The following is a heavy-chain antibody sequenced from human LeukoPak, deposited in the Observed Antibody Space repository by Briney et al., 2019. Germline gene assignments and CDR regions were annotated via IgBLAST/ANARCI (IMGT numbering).Heavy chain of an antibody. CDR1: GGSFSGYY. CDR2: INHSGST. J-gene: IGHJ5*02. D-gene: IGHD3-10*01. Sequence: SETLSLTCAVYGGSFSGYYWSWIRQPPGKGLEWIGEINHSGSTNYNPSLKSRVTISVGTSKNQFSLKLSSVTAADTAVYYCARRRLLWFGIYNWFDPWGQGTLVTVSS. CDR3: ARRRLLWFGIYNWFDP. V-gene: IGHV4-34*01.